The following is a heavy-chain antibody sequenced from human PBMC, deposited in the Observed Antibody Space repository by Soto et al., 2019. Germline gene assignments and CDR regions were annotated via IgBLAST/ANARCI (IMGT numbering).Heavy chain of an antibody. CDR2: IIPIFGTA. CDR3: ARKAEMATIPAAFDI. D-gene: IGHD5-12*01. Sequence: ASVKVSCKASGGTFSSYAISWVRQAPGQGLEWMGGIIPIFGTANYAQKFQGRVTITADESTSTAYMELSSLRSEDTAVYYCARKAEMATIPAAFDIWGQGTMVTVS. V-gene: IGHV1-69*13. CDR1: GGTFSSYA. J-gene: IGHJ3*02.